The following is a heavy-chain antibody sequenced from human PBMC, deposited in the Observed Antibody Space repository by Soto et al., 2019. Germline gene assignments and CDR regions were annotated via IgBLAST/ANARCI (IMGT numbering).Heavy chain of an antibody. J-gene: IGHJ4*02. CDR1: GFTFSSYG. V-gene: IGHV3-48*02. CDR3: ARGGAGRPDY. CDR2: ISSGSITT. D-gene: IGHD6-13*01. Sequence: EVQLVNSGGGLVQPGGSLRLSCAASGFTFSSYGMNWVRQAPGKGLEWVSYISSGSITTNYADSVKGRFTISRDNAKSSLYLQLNSLRDDVTAVYYCARGGAGRPDYWGQGTLVIVSS.